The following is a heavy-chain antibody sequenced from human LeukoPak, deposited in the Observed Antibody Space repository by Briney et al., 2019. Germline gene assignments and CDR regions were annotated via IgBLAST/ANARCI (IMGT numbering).Heavy chain of an antibody. CDR3: ARRCSGGSCYAD. CDR2: IYPDDSDT. J-gene: IGHJ4*02. Sequence: GESLKISCKGSGYKFNAYWIAWVRQMPGKGLEWMGIIYPDDSDTRYSPSFQGQVTISADKSISTAYLQWSSLKASDTAMYYCARRCSGGSCYADWGQGTLVTVSS. V-gene: IGHV5-51*01. D-gene: IGHD2-15*01. CDR1: GYKFNAYW.